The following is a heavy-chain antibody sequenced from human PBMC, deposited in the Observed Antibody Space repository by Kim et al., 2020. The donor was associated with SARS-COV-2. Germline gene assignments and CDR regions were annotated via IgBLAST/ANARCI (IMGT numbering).Heavy chain of an antibody. CDR1: GGSVTSGAFS. J-gene: IGHJ4*01. CDR3: ARGISVAGQITFDH. V-gene: IGHV4-61*08. CDR2: VHHSGRT. Sequence: SETLSLTCTVSGGSVTSGAFSWSWIRRPPGKGLEWIGYVHHSGRTNYNPSLKSRLTISLDTSNHQFSLKLTSVAAADTAMYYCARGISVAGQITFDHWC. D-gene: IGHD6-19*01.